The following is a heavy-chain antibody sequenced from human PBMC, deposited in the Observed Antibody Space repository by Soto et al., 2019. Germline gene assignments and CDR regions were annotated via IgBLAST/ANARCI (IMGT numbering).Heavy chain of an antibody. Sequence: GGALGLSGAACGFTFSSYSMNWVRQAPGKGLEWVSSISSSSSYIYYADSVKGRFTISRDNAKNSLYLQMNSLRAEDTAVYYCARDHYCSGGSCYRNWFDPWGQGTLVTVSS. CDR1: GFTFSSYS. CDR2: ISSSSSYI. D-gene: IGHD2-15*01. CDR3: ARDHYCSGGSCYRNWFDP. V-gene: IGHV3-21*01. J-gene: IGHJ5*02.